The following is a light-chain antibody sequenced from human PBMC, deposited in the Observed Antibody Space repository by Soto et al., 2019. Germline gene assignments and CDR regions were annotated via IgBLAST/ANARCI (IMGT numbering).Light chain of an antibody. J-gene: IGKJ1*01. CDR3: QQFYSSSYT. CDR2: QAA. Sequence: ILMTQSPSTLSSSIGDRVTITCRASQGIETYLAWYQQKPGKAPRLLIYQAARLESGVPSRFSGSGSGTDFTLAISSLQPDDFASYYCQQFYSSSYTFGPGTKVEIK. CDR1: QGIETY. V-gene: IGKV1-5*03.